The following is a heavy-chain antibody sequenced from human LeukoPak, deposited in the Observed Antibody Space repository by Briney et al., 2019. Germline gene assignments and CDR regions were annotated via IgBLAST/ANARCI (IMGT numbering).Heavy chain of an antibody. CDR1: GYSISSGYY. CDR3: ARVNRGYSYGSLGVYYYMDV. D-gene: IGHD5-18*01. V-gene: IGHV4-38-2*02. CDR2: IYHSGST. Sequence: SETLSLTCTVSGYSISSGYYWGWIRQPPGKGLEWIGSIYHSGSTYYNPSLKSRVTISVDTSKNQFSLKLSSVTAADTAVYYCARVNRGYSYGSLGVYYYMDVWGKGTTVTISS. J-gene: IGHJ6*03.